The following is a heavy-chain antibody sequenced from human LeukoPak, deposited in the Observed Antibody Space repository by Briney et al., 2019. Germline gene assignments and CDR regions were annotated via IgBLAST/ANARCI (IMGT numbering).Heavy chain of an antibody. Sequence: SETLSLTCTVSGGSISSGSYYWSWIRQPPGKGLEWIGYIYYSGSTNYNPSLKSRVTISVDTSKNQFSLILSSVTAADTAVYYCARVAYSSGWYCDYWGQGTLVTVSS. D-gene: IGHD6-19*01. CDR3: ARVAYSSGWYCDY. CDR1: GGSISSGSYY. V-gene: IGHV4-61*01. J-gene: IGHJ4*02. CDR2: IYYSGST.